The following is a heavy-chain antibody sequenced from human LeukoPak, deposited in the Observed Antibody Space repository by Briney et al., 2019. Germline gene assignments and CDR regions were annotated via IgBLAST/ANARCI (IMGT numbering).Heavy chain of an antibody. CDR2: IYYSGST. CDR1: GGSISSSSYY. Sequence: PSETLSLTCTVSGGSISSSSYYWGWIRQPPGKGLEWIGSIYYSGSTYYNPSLKSRVTISVDTSKNQFSLKLSSVTAADTAVYYCARDDYGDWDFDYWGQGNLVTVSS. V-gene: IGHV4-39*02. CDR3: ARDDYGDWDFDY. D-gene: IGHD4-17*01. J-gene: IGHJ4*02.